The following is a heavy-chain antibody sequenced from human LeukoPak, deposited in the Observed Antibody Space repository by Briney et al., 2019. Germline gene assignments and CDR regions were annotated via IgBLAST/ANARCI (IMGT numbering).Heavy chain of an antibody. CDR2: MSPDSGDT. CDR3: ARVRLRNGYNWFDP. Sequence: ASVKVSCKASGYTFTDYYINWVRQAPGQGLEWMGWMSPDSGDTGYAHKFQGRVTITRNTSITTAHMELRSLTFEDTAVYYCARVRLRNGYNWFDPWGQGTLVTVSS. V-gene: IGHV1-8*03. D-gene: IGHD3-3*01. CDR1: GYTFTDYY. J-gene: IGHJ5*02.